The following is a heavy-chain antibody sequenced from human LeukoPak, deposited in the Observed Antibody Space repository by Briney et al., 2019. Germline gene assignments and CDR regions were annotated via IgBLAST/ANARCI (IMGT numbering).Heavy chain of an antibody. CDR2: ISDSSTTI. J-gene: IGHJ4*02. CDR1: GFTFSSYN. Sequence: GGSLRLSCAASGFTFSSYNMNWVRQAPGKGLEGVSYISDSSTTIYYDDSVKGRCTISGDDAKNSLYLQMNSVRAEDTAVYYCARDRGGAYDFWSAGYFDYWGQGTLVPVSS. V-gene: IGHV3-48*01. D-gene: IGHD3-3*01. CDR3: ARDRGGAYDFWSAGYFDY.